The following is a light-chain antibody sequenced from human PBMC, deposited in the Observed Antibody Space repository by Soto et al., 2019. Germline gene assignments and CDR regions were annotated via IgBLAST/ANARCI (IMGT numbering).Light chain of an antibody. CDR1: NSDVVGYNL. Sequence: QSALTQPASVSGSPGQSITISCTGTNSDVVGYNLVSWYQQHPGKAPKLMIHEVSNRPSGVSNRFSGSKSGNTASLTISGLQAEDEADYYCSSYISSSSLYVFGTGTKLTVL. V-gene: IGLV2-14*01. CDR3: SSYISSSSLYV. CDR2: EVS. J-gene: IGLJ1*01.